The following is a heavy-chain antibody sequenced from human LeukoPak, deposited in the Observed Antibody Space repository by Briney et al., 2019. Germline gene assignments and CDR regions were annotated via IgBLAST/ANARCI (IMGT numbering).Heavy chain of an antibody. CDR3: ARIRLTAAGNQPLDY. Sequence: APVKVSCKASGYTFTGYYMHWVRQAPGQGLEWMGWINPNSGGTIYAQNFQGRVTMTRDTSISTAYMELSSLRSDDTAVYYCARIRLTAAGNQPLDYWGQGTLVTVYS. D-gene: IGHD6-13*01. CDR1: GYTFTGYY. V-gene: IGHV1-2*02. J-gene: IGHJ4*02. CDR2: INPNSGGT.